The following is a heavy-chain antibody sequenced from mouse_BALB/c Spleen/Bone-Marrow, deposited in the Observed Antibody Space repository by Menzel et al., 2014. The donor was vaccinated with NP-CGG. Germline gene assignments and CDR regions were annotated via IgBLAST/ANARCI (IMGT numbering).Heavy chain of an antibody. V-gene: IGHV1S81*02. CDR2: IIPSNGRT. CDR3: ARWLLQYFDV. J-gene: IGHJ1*01. D-gene: IGHD2-3*01. Sequence: QVQLQQSGPELAKPGASVKLSCKASGYTFTSYWIHWVKQRPGQGLEWIGEIIPSNGRTNYNEKFKSKATLTVDKSSNTDYMQLSSLTSEDSAVYYCARWLLQYFDVWGAGTTVTVSS. CDR1: GYTFTSYW.